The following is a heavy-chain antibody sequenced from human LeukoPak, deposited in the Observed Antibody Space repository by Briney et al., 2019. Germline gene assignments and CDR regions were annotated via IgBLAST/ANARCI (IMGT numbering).Heavy chain of an antibody. CDR1: GGSISSGYY. J-gene: IGHJ4*02. D-gene: IGHD1-26*01. Sequence: SETLSLTCAVSGGSISSGYYWGWIRQPPGKGLEWIGSIYHSGSTYYNPSLKSRVTISVDTSKNQFSLKLSSVTAADTAVYYCARSSGSYHADYWGQGTLVTVSS. CDR3: ARSSGSYHADY. V-gene: IGHV4-38-2*01. CDR2: IYHSGST.